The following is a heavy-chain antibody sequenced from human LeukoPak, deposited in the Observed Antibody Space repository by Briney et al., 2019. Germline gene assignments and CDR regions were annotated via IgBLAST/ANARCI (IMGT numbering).Heavy chain of an antibody. V-gene: IGHV4-59*01. J-gene: IGHJ6*03. Sequence: SETLSLTCTVSGGSISSYYWSWIRQPPGKGLEWIGYIYYSGSTNYNPSLKSRVTISVDTSKNQFSLKLSSVTAADTAVYYCATTTVEYYYYYYMDVWGKGTTVTVSS. CDR3: ATTTVEYYYYYYMDV. CDR2: IYYSGST. CDR1: GGSISSYY. D-gene: IGHD4-11*01.